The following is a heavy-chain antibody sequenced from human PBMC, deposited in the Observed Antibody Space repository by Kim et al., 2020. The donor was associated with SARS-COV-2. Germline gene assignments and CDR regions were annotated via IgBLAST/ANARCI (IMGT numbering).Heavy chain of an antibody. CDR3: ARQRSGSPEKRAGSYYFDF. V-gene: IGHV5-51*01. D-gene: IGHD3-10*01. CDR2: IYPGDSDA. CDR1: GYFFNNYW. J-gene: IGHJ4*02. Sequence: GESLKISCKGSGYFFNNYWIAWVRQLPGKGLQWMGIIYPGDSDARYNPAFQGQVTISADKSISSVYLQWASLKASDTAIYYCARQRSGSPEKRAGSYYFDFWGQGALVTVSS.